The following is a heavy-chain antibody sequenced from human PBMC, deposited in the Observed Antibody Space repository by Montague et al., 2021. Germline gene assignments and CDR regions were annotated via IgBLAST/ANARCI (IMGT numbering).Heavy chain of an antibody. CDR3: AQWRVYYDSSGYAA. D-gene: IGHD3-22*01. V-gene: IGHV3-30-3*01. CDR2: ISHDGSNK. Sequence: SLRLSCAASGFTFSTFPMHWVRQAPGKGLEWVALISHDGSNKYYADSVRGRFTVSRDNSKNTLYLQTSSLRADDTAVYYCAQWRVYYDSSGYAAWGRGTLVAVSS. CDR1: GFTFSTFP. J-gene: IGHJ5*02.